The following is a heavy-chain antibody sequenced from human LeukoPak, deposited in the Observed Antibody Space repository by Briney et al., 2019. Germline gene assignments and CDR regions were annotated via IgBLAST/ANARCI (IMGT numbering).Heavy chain of an antibody. V-gene: IGHV3-21*01. Sequence: GGSLRLSCAASRVTFTSDSMNWVRQAPGKGLEWVSSISSSGGYIYYADAVKGRFTISRANPNNSLYLQMTSLRAEDTAVYYCARVGPWVNPDYYSYYMDVWGKGTTVTVSS. CDR3: ARVGPWVNPDYYSYYMDV. J-gene: IGHJ6*03. CDR1: RVTFTSDS. D-gene: IGHD1-14*01. CDR2: ISSSGGYI.